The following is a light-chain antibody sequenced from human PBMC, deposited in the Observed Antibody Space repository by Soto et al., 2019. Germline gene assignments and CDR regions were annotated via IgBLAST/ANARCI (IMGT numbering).Light chain of an antibody. CDR1: SSNIGSNT. J-gene: IGLJ1*01. CDR3: AAWDDSLNGTV. Sequence: QSVLTQPPSASGTPGQRVTISCSGSSSNIGSNTVNWYQQIPGTAPKLLIYSNIQRPSGVPDRFSGSKSGTSASLAISGLQSEDEADYYCAAWDDSLNGTVFGTGTKVTVL. CDR2: SNI. V-gene: IGLV1-44*01.